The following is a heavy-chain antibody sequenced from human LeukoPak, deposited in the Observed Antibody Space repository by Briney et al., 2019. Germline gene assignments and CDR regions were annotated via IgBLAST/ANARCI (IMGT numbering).Heavy chain of an antibody. D-gene: IGHD3-22*01. CDR3: ARRGPYYYEGYYFDY. V-gene: IGHV4-4*02. CDR1: GGSISSINW. CDR2: IYHSGST. Sequence: SDTLSLTCAVSGGSISSINWWSWVRQPPGKGLEWIGEIYHSGSTNYNPSLKSRVTISVDKSKNQFSLKLSSVTAADTAVYYCARRGPYYYEGYYFDYWGQGTLVTVSS. J-gene: IGHJ4*02.